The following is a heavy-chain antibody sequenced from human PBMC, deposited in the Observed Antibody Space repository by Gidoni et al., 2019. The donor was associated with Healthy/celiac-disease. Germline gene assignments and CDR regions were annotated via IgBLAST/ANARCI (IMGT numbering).Heavy chain of an antibody. D-gene: IGHD6-6*01. V-gene: IGHV1-69*01. J-gene: IGHJ5*02. CDR1: GGTFSSYA. CDR3: ARGQSPSSSSWYNWFDP. CDR2: IIPIFGTA. Sequence: QVQLVQSGAEVKKPGSSVTVSCKASGGTFSSYAISWVRQAPGQGLELMGGIIPIFGTANYAQKFQGRVTITADESTSTAYMELSSLRSEDKAVYYCARGQSPSSSSWYNWFDPWGQGTLVTVSS.